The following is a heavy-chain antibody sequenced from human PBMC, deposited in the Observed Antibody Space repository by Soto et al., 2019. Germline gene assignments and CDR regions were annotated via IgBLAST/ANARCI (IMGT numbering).Heavy chain of an antibody. CDR1: GFTFSSYA. D-gene: IGHD6-25*01. CDR2: ISGSGGST. Sequence: HPGGSLRLSCAASGFTFSSYAMSWVRQAPGKGLEWVSAISGSGGSTYYADSVKGRFTISRDNSKNTLYLQMNSLRAEDTAVYYCAKRYSSVLRPTPFDYWGQGTLVTVSS. CDR3: AKRYSSVLRPTPFDY. J-gene: IGHJ4*02. V-gene: IGHV3-23*01.